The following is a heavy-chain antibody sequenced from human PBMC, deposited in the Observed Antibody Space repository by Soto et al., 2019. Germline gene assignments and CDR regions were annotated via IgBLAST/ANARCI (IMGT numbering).Heavy chain of an antibody. CDR1: GFSFSDYG. V-gene: IGHV3-30*18. J-gene: IGHJ4*02. Sequence: GGSLRLSCAAAGFSFSDYGMHWVRQGPGKGLEWVATISHGGIRKHYADSVKGRFTISRDNSKKALYLHLSSLRRDDTATYYCVKDWVGGSNRYQLDYWGQGTVVTVSS. CDR2: ISHGGIRK. CDR3: VKDWVGGSNRYQLDY. D-gene: IGHD1-26*01.